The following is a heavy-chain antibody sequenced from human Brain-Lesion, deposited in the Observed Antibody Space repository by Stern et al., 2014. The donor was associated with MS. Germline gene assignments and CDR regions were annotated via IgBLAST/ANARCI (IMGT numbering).Heavy chain of an antibody. J-gene: IGHJ6*02. V-gene: IGHV3-7*01. CDR3: ARVDNTIYGIVTQRGSGMDV. Sequence: EVQLVESGGGVVQPGGSLRISCPAAGFTFGNYWMTWVRQAPGKGLEWVANINTGGTDKNYVDSVNGRFTISRDNARNSLYLQMNSLRVEDTALYYCARVDNTIYGIVTQRGSGMDVWGQGTTVIVSS. CDR2: INTGGTDK. CDR1: GFTFGNYW. D-gene: IGHD3-3*01.